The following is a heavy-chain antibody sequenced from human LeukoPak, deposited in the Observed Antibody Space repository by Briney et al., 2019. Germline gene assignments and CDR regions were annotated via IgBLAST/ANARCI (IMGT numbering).Heavy chain of an antibody. CDR3: ARGATIFAPMDV. Sequence: ASVKVSCEASGYTFTSYYMNWVRQAPGQGLEWMGIIHPSGGSTSYAQKFQGRVTMTRDTSTSTVYMELSSLRSEDTAVYNCARGATIFAPMDVWGQGTTVIVSS. D-gene: IGHD3-3*01. V-gene: IGHV1-46*01. CDR2: IHPSGGST. CDR1: GYTFTSYY. J-gene: IGHJ6*02.